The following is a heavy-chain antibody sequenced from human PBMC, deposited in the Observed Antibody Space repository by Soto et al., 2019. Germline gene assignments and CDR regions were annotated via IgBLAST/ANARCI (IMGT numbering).Heavy chain of an antibody. D-gene: IGHD5-12*01. V-gene: IGHV1-24*01. Sequence: VKVSCKVSGYTLTELSMHWVRQAPGKGLEWMGGFDPEDGDTIYAQNIQGRVTMTEDTSTDTAYMELSSLRSEDTAVYYCVTGGYGGNFDYWGQGTLVTVS. CDR1: GYTLTELS. CDR2: FDPEDGDT. J-gene: IGHJ4*02. CDR3: VTGGYGGNFDY.